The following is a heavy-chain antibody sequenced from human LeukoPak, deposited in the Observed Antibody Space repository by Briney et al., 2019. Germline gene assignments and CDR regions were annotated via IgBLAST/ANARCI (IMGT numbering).Heavy chain of an antibody. J-gene: IGHJ4*02. CDR2: IYTSGST. V-gene: IGHV4-39*07. CDR3: ARAGAKYYFDY. CDR1: GGSISSSSYY. Sequence: MPSETLSLTCTVSGGSISSSSYYWGWIRQPPGKGLEWIGRIYTSGSTNYNPSLKSRVTMSVDTSKNQFSLKLSSVTAADTAVYYCARAGAKYYFDYWGQGTLVTVSS.